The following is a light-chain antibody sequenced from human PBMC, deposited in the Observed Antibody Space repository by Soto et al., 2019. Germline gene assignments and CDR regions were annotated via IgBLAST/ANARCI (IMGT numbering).Light chain of an antibody. Sequence: QSVLTQPPSASGSPGQSVTISCTGTSSDVGGYNYVSWYQQHPGKAPKLMIYEVSKRPSGVPDRFSGSKSGNTASLTVSGLQAEDEADYYCSSYAVTVVFGGGTKVTVL. V-gene: IGLV2-8*01. CDR2: EVS. J-gene: IGLJ2*01. CDR3: SSYAVTVV. CDR1: SSDVGGYNY.